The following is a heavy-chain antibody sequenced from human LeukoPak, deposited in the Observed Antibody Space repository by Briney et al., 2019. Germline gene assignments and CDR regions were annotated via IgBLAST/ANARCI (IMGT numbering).Heavy chain of an antibody. D-gene: IGHD3-3*01. V-gene: IGHV3-43*02. CDR1: GFTFDDYA. Sequence: PGGSLRLSCAASGFTFDDYAMHWVRQAPGKGLEWVSLISGDGGSTYYADSVKGRFTISRDNSKNSLYLQMNSLRTEDTALYYCAKGCYDFWSGLLVDPDYWGQGTLVTVSS. J-gene: IGHJ4*02. CDR2: ISGDGGST. CDR3: AKGCYDFWSGLLVDPDY.